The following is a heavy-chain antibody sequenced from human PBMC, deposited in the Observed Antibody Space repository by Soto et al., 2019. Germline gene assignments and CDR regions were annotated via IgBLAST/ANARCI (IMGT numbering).Heavy chain of an antibody. V-gene: IGHV3-74*01. CDR3: ASTIIGGFFQH. D-gene: IGHD3-22*01. CDR1: GFTFSNYW. CDR2: INSVGSDT. J-gene: IGHJ1*01. Sequence: QLVESGGGLVQPGGSLRLSCAASGFTFSNYWMHWVRQVPGKGLVWVSRINSVGSDTIYADFVKGRFTISRDNAKNTLYLQMDSLRVEGTAVYYCASTIIGGFFQHWGQGTLVIVSS.